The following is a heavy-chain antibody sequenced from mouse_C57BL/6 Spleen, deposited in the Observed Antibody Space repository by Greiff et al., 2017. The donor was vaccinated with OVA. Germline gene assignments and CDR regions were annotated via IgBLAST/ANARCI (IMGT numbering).Heavy chain of an antibody. Sequence: VQLKQSGPELVKPGDSVKISCKASGYSFTGYFMNWVMQSHGKSLEWIGRINPYNGDTFYNQKFKGKATLTVDKSSSTAHMELRSLTSEDSAVYYCARGNDYDPPYAMDYWGQGTSVTVSS. CDR3: ARGNDYDPPYAMDY. CDR1: GYSFTGYF. V-gene: IGHV1-20*01. J-gene: IGHJ4*01. CDR2: INPYNGDT. D-gene: IGHD2-4*01.